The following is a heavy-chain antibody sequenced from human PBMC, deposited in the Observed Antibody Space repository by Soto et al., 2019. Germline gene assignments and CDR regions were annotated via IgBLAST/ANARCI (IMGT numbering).Heavy chain of an antibody. CDR3: ARSLLTRIRGATIPYYSVMDV. D-gene: IGHD3-10*01. J-gene: IGHJ6*02. V-gene: IGHV4-30-2*01. Sequence: QLQLQESGSGLLKPSQTLSLTCAVSGGSVSSGGYSWGWIRQPLRKGLEWIGYIYHSGGTDYNPSFGRRVTIALDRSQNQYSLRLEYVSAADTAVYYCARSLLTRIRGATIPYYSVMDVWGQGTTVTVSS. CDR2: IYHSGGT. CDR1: GGSVSSGGYS.